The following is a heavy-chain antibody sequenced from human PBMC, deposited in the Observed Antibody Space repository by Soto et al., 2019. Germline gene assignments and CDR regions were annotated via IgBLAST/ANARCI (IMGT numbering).Heavy chain of an antibody. Sequence: TLSLNCAFSGGYISSCGYSWSWIRQPPGKGLEWIGYIYHSGSTYYNPSLKSRVTISVDRSKNQFSLKLSSVTAADTAVYYCATSGAARPPYYFDYWGQGTLVTVSS. CDR2: IYHSGST. D-gene: IGHD6-6*01. J-gene: IGHJ4*02. CDR3: ATSGAARPPYYFDY. V-gene: IGHV4-30-2*01. CDR1: GGYISSCGYS.